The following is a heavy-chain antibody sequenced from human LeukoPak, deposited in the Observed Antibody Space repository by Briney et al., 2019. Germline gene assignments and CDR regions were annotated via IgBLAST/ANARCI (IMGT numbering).Heavy chain of an antibody. J-gene: IGHJ4*02. Sequence: PSETLSLTCTVSGGSISSSSYYWGWIRQPPGKGLEWIGSIYYSGSTYYNPSLKSRVTISVDTSKNQFSLKLSSVIAADTAVYYCARSTPDFDYWGQGTLVTVSS. CDR1: GGSISSSSYY. V-gene: IGHV4-39*01. CDR2: IYYSGST. CDR3: ARSTPDFDY. D-gene: IGHD5/OR15-5a*01.